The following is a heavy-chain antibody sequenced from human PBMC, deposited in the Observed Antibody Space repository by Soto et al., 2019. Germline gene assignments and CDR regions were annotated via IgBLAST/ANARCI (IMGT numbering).Heavy chain of an antibody. CDR2: IYYSGST. V-gene: IGHV4-39*01. CDR3: ARVQLYYNDLSGRPLNAFDI. CDR1: GGSISSSSYY. D-gene: IGHD3-22*01. Sequence: SETLSLTCTVSGGSISSSSYYWGWIRQPPGKGLEWIGSIYYSGSTYYNPSLKSRVTISVDTSKNQFSLKLSSVTAADTDVYYCARVQLYYNDLSGRPLNAFDIWGQGTMVTVSS. J-gene: IGHJ3*02.